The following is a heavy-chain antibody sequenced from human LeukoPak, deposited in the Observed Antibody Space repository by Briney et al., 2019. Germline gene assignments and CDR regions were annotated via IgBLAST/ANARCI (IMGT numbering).Heavy chain of an antibody. V-gene: IGHV1-2*02. D-gene: IGHD6-13*01. CDR1: GYTFTGYY. CDR3: ARAGSSWDFDY. CDR2: INPNSGAT. Sequence: ASVKVSCKASGYTFTGYYMHWVRQAPGQGLEWMGWINPNSGATNYAQKFQGRVTMTRDTSISTAYMELSRLRSDDTAVYFCARAGSSWDFDYWGQGTLVTVSS. J-gene: IGHJ4*02.